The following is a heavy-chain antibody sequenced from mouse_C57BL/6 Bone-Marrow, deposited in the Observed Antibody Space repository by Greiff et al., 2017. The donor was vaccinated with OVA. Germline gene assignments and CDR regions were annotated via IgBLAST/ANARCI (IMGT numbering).Heavy chain of an antibody. Sequence: QVQLQQPGAELVKPGASVKLSCKASGYTFTSYWMQWVKQRPGQGLEWIGEIDPSDSYTNYNQKFKGKATLTVDTSSSTAYMQLSRLTTGDSAVYYRARGGLLRLFDYWGQGTTLTVSS. CDR3: ARGGLLRLFDY. CDR2: IDPSDSYT. D-gene: IGHD1-1*01. CDR1: GYTFTSYW. V-gene: IGHV1-50*01. J-gene: IGHJ2*01.